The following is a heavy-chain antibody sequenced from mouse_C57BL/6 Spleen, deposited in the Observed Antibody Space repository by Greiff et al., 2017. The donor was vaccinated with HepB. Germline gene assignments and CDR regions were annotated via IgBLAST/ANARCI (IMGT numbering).Heavy chain of an antibody. CDR1: GYTFTSYW. J-gene: IGHJ2*01. CDR3: ARGAWSITMAVVDYFDY. V-gene: IGHV1-50*01. D-gene: IGHD1-1*01. CDR2: IDPSDSYT. Sequence: QVQLQQPGAELVKPGASVKLSCKASGYTFTSYWMQWVKQRPGQGLEWIGEIDPSDSYTNYNQKFKGKATLTVDTSSSTAYMQLSSLTSEDSAVYYCARGAWSITMAVVDYFDYWGQGTTLTVSS.